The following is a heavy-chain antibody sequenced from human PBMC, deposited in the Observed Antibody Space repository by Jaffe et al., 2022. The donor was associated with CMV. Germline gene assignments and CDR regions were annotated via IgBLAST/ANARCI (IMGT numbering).Heavy chain of an antibody. J-gene: IGHJ5*02. CDR3: ARMSRRETMVRGVIIFWFDP. V-gene: IGHV2-26*01. CDR2: IFSNDEK. D-gene: IGHD3-10*01. CDR1: GFSLSNARMG. Sequence: QVTLKESGPVLVKPTETLTLTCTVSGFSLSNARMGVSWIRQPPGKALEWLAHIFSNDEKSYSTSLKSRLTISKDTSKSQVVLTMTNMDPVDTATYYCARMSRRETMVRGVIIFWFDPWGQGTLVTVSS.